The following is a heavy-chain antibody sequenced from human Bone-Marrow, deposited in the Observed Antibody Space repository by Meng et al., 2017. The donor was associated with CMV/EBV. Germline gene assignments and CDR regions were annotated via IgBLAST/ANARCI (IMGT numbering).Heavy chain of an antibody. CDR3: ASGYSYGDYFDY. J-gene: IGHJ4*02. CDR2: ISSSSSYI. V-gene: IGHV3-21*01. Sequence: GESLKISCAASGSTFSSYSMNWVRQAPGKGLEWVSSISSSSSYIYYADSVKGRFTISRDNAKNSLYLQMNSLRAEDTAVYYCASGYSYGDYFDYWGQGTLVTVSS. D-gene: IGHD5-18*01. CDR1: GSTFSSYS.